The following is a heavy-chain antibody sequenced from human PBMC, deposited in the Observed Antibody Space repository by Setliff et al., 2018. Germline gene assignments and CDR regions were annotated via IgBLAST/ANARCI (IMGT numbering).Heavy chain of an antibody. Sequence: ASVKVSCKASGYTFTSYGISWVRQAPGQGLELMGWISACNGNTNYAQKLQGRVTMTTDTSTSTAYMELSSLTSEDTAVYYCAREGVHTWSTDYHYYMDVWGRGTTVTVSS. CDR1: GYTFTSYG. V-gene: IGHV1-18*01. D-gene: IGHD2-21*01. J-gene: IGHJ6*03. CDR3: AREGVHTWSTDYHYYMDV. CDR2: ISACNGNT.